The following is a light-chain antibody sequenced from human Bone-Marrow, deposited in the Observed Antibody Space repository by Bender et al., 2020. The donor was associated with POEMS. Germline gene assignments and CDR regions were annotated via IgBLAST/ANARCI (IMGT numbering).Light chain of an antibody. J-gene: IGLJ3*02. CDR3: CSYAGSSTWV. CDR1: SSDVGNSEL. CDR2: EVS. Sequence: QSALTQPASVSGSPGQSITISCTGTSSDVGNSELVSWYQQYPGKAPKLMIYEVSKRPSGVSNRFSGSKSGNTASLTISGLQAEDEADYYCCSYAGSSTWVFGGGTKLTVL. V-gene: IGLV2-23*02.